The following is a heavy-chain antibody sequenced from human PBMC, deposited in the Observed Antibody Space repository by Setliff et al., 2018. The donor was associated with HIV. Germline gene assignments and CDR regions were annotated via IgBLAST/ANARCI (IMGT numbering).Heavy chain of an antibody. CDR2: ISSSSSTT. CDR3: VKARVDGDYYYYYYMDV. Sequence: GGSLRLSCAASGFTFSSYSMNWVRQAPGNGLEWVSYISSSSSTTYYADSVKGRFTISRDNSKNTLYLQMSSLRAEGTAVYYCVKARVDGDYYYYYYMDVWGKGTTVTVSS. V-gene: IGHV3-48*01. CDR1: GFTFSSYS. D-gene: IGHD4-17*01. J-gene: IGHJ6*03.